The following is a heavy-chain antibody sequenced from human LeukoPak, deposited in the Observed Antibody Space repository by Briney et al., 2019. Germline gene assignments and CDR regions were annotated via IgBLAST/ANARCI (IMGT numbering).Heavy chain of an antibody. J-gene: IGHJ4*02. CDR1: GFTFSSYA. V-gene: IGHV3-23*01. CDR3: AKYRGRLLSSTTDY. D-gene: IGHD2-2*01. Sequence: PGGSLRLSCAASGFTFSSYAMSWVRQAPGKGLEWVSAISGSGGSTYYADSVKGRFTISRDNSKNTLYLQMNSLRAEGTAVYYCAKYRGRLLSSTTDYWGQGTLVTVSS. CDR2: ISGSGGST.